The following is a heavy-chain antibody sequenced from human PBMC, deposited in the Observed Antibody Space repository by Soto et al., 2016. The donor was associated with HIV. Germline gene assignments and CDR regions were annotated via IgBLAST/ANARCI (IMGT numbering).Heavy chain of an antibody. D-gene: IGHD3-10*01. V-gene: IGHV1-8*03. Sequence: QVQLVQSGAEVKKPGASAKVSCKASGYTFTSYDINWVRQATGQGLEWMGWMNPNSGNTGYAQKFQGRVTITRNTSISTAYSLSSVVTVPSSSLGTQTYTCNVYYCARGERITMVRGGPPYYYYMDVWGKGTTVTVSS. J-gene: IGHJ6*03. CDR1: GYTFTSYD. CDR3: TYTCNVYYCARGERITMVRGGPPYYYYMDV. CDR2: MNPNSGNT.